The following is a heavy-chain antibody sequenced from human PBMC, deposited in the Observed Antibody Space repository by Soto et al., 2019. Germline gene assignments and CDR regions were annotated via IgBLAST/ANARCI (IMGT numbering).Heavy chain of an antibody. CDR1: GGTFSSYA. Sequence: QVQLVQSGAEVKKPGSSVKVSCKASGGTFSSYAISWVRQAPGQGLEWMGGIIPIFGTANYAQKFQGRGTRXXDXAXXTADRELSSLRSEDTAVYYCAGWERSGWIAEYFQHWGQGTLVTVSS. CDR3: AGWERSGWIAEYFQH. D-gene: IGHD6-19*01. CDR2: IIPIFGTA. V-gene: IGHV1-69*12. J-gene: IGHJ1*01.